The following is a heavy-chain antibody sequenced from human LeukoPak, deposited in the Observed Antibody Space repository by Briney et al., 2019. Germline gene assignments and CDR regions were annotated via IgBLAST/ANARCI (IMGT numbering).Heavy chain of an antibody. Sequence: GRSLRLSCEASGFTFSSYGMHWVRRAPGKGLEWVAVISFDGSDKYYADSVSGRFTISRDNSKNTLYVQMNSLRAEDTAVYYCAKDRAAMPTYYSDYWGQGALVTVSS. V-gene: IGHV3-30*18. D-gene: IGHD2-2*01. CDR3: AKDRAAMPTYYSDY. CDR1: GFTFSSYG. CDR2: ISFDGSDK. J-gene: IGHJ4*02.